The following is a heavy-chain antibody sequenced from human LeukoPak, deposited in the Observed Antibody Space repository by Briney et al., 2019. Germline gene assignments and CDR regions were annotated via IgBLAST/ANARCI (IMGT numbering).Heavy chain of an antibody. CDR2: FYPEDGET. CDR1: GYTLTEVS. Sequence: ASVKVSCKVSGYTLTEVSMHSVRHAPGKRLEWMGRFYPEDGETIYAQKFQGRVTMTEDTSTDTAYMELSSLRSEDTAVYYCAIGVVPAAINFDYWGQGTLVTVSS. J-gene: IGHJ4*02. CDR3: AIGVVPAAINFDY. V-gene: IGHV1-24*01. D-gene: IGHD2-2*01.